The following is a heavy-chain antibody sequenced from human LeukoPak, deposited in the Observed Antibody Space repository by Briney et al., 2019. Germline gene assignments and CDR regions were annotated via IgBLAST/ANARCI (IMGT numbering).Heavy chain of an antibody. D-gene: IGHD3-22*01. V-gene: IGHV1-18*01. J-gene: IGHJ5*01. Sequence: GASVKVSCKASGYIFTNYGISWVRQAPGQGLEWMGWISGDNDNTYYAQKYQGIVTMTTDTSTNTAYMELRSLRSDDTAVYYCARATSLGDSSGYYYADSWGQEPWSPSPQ. CDR1: GYIFTNYG. CDR2: ISGDNDNT. CDR3: ARATSLGDSSGYYYADS.